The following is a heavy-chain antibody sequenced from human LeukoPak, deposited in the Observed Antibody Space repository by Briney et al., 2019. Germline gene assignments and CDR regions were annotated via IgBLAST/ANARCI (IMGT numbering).Heavy chain of an antibody. J-gene: IGHJ3*02. CDR1: GLTFNYYA. CDR2: ISYDGSNK. D-gene: IGHD3-10*01. Sequence: PGGSLRLSCAASGLTFNYYAMHWVRQAPGKGLEWAASISYDGSNKYYADSVKGRFTVSRDTSKSTLYLQMNSLRTEETALYFCAILMYASGIGEGALDIWGQGTVVAVSS. CDR3: AILMYASGIGEGALDI. V-gene: IGHV3-30-3*01.